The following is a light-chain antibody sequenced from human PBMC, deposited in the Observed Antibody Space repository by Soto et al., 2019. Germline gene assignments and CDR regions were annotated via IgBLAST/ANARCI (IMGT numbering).Light chain of an antibody. CDR2: GAS. V-gene: IGKV3-15*01. CDR1: QSISSN. CDR3: QQYNNWPFT. J-gene: IGKJ3*01. Sequence: EIVMTQSPATLSVSPGERATLSCRASQSISSNLAWYQQKPGQAPRLLIYGASTTATGSPATFTGSGSGTEFTLTISSLQSEDFAVYYCQQYNNWPFTFGPGTKVDIK.